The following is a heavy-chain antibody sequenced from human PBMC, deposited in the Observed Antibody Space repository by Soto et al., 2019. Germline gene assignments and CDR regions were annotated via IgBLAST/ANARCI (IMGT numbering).Heavy chain of an antibody. Sequence: GGSLRLSCAASGFTFSSYSMNWVRQAPGKGLEWVSSISSSSSYIYYADSVKGRFTISRDNAKNSLYLQMNSLRAEDTAVYYCAGGPTGVVIIPVGWFDPWGQGTLVTVSS. V-gene: IGHV3-21*01. D-gene: IGHD3-3*01. CDR2: ISSSSSYI. J-gene: IGHJ5*02. CDR1: GFTFSSYS. CDR3: AGGPTGVVIIPVGWFDP.